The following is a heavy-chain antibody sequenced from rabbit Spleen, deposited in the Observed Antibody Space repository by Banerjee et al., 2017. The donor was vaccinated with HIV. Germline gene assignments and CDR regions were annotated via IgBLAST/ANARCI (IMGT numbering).Heavy chain of an antibody. CDR2: IYAGSSGST. J-gene: IGHJ6*01. CDR3: ARDTGSSFSTYGMDL. CDR1: GFSFSSSYW. D-gene: IGHD8-1*01. Sequence: QEQLVESGGGLVQPEGSLTLTCTASGFSFSSSYWICWVRQAPGKGLEWIACIYAGSSGSTYYASWAKGRFIISKTSSTTVTLQMTSLTVADTAAYFCARDTGSSFSTYGMDLWGPGTLVTVS. V-gene: IGHV1S45*01.